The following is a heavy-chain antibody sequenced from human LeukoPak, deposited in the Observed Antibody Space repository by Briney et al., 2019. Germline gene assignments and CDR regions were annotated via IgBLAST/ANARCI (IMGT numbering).Heavy chain of an antibody. CDR3: AKDRVRYSSTPGGSDY. D-gene: IGHD6-13*01. CDR1: GGSISSYY. V-gene: IGHV4-59*01. CDR2: IYYSGST. J-gene: IGHJ4*02. Sequence: SETLSLTCTVSGGSISSYYWSWIRQPPGKGLEWMGYIYYSGSTNYNPSLKSRVTISVDTSKNQFSLKLSSVTAEDTAVYYCAKDRVRYSSTPGGSDYWGQGTLVTVSS.